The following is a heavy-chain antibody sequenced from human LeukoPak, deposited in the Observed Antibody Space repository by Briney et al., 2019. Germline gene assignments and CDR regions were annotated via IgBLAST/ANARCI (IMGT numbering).Heavy chain of an antibody. Sequence: GGSLRLSCAASGFTFDDYTMHWVRQAPGKGLEWVSLISWDGGSTYYADSVKGRFTISRDNSKNSLYLQMNSLRTEDTALYYCAKDGRGIAARGPCLWFDPWGQGTLVTVSS. CDR3: AKDGRGIAARGPCLWFDP. V-gene: IGHV3-43*01. J-gene: IGHJ5*02. D-gene: IGHD6-6*01. CDR2: ISWDGGST. CDR1: GFTFDDYT.